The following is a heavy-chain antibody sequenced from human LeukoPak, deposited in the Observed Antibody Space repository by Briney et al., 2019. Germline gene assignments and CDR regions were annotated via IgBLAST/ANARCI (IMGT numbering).Heavy chain of an antibody. CDR1: GYTLTELS. V-gene: IGHV1-24*01. CDR2: FDPEDGET. Sequence: GASVTVSCKVSGYTLTELSMHWVRQAPGKGREWVGGFDPEDGETIYAQKFQGRVTMTEDTATDTAYMELSSLRSEDTAGCYCATLTPIVATDFWGQGTLVTVSS. CDR3: ATLTPIVATDF. J-gene: IGHJ4*02. D-gene: IGHD5-12*01.